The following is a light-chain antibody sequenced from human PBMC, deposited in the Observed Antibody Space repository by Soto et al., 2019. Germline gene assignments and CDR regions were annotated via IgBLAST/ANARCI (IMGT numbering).Light chain of an antibody. CDR2: GAS. V-gene: IGKV3-20*01. Sequence: EIVLTQSPGTLSLSPGERDTLSCRASQSVSSSYLAWYQQKPGQAPRLLIYGASSRATGIPDRFSGSGSGTDFTLTISRLEPEDFALYYCQQYGSSPATFGQGTRLEIK. J-gene: IGKJ5*01. CDR1: QSVSSSY. CDR3: QQYGSSPAT.